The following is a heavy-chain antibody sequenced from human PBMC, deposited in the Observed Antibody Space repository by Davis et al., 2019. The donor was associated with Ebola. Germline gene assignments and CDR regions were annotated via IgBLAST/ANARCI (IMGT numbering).Heavy chain of an antibody. CDR3: ARHSSSSGFGYFDY. CDR1: GGSVSSGYYY. Sequence: SETLSLTCTVSGGSVSSGYYYWSWVRQPPGKGLEWIGYIYYSGSTKNNPSLKSRVTISVDTSKNQFSLKLSSVTAADTAVYYCARHSSSSGFGYFDYWGQGTLVTVSS. CDR2: IYYSGST. J-gene: IGHJ4*02. V-gene: IGHV4-61*01. D-gene: IGHD6-6*01.